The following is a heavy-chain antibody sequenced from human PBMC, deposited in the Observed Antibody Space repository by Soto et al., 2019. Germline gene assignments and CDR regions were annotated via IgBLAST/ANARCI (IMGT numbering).Heavy chain of an antibody. CDR2: TTWNSVAL. CDR3: AKERVRDFDG. Sequence: VQLVESGGGLVRPGGSLRLSCAASGFTFDDHAMHWVRQAPGKGLEWISATTWNSVALDYADSVKGRFTISRDNAKNSLYLQMNSLRPEDTALYYCAKERVRDFDGWGQGTLVTVSS. V-gene: IGHV3-9*01. D-gene: IGHD3-3*01. CDR1: GFTFDDHA. J-gene: IGHJ4*02.